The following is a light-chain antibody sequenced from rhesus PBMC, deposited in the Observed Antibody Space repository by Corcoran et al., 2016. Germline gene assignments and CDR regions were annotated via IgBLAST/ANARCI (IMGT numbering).Light chain of an antibody. CDR2: AAA. V-gene: IGKV1-33*01. J-gene: IGKJ4*01. CDR3: QQGYSTPLT. CDR1: QDITTA. Sequence: DIQMSQSPSSLSASVGDKVTSTCRASQDITTALAWYQQKPGKAPKLLVYAAATLETGVPSRCSGTGSGTDFSLTIRNLQPDDFAAYYCQQGYSTPLTFGGGTKVDLK.